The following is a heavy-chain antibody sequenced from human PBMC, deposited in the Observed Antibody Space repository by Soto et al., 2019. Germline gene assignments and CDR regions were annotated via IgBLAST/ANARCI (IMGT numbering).Heavy chain of an antibody. CDR3: ARDLRQGMTLGGNWFDP. V-gene: IGHV1-69*13. CDR2: IIPIFGTT. Sequence: SVKVSCKASGGTFSSYAISWVRQAPGQGLEWMGGIIPIFGTTNYAQKFQGRVTITADESTSTAYMELSSLRSEDTAVYYCARDLRQGMTLGGNWFDPWGQGTLVTVSS. J-gene: IGHJ5*02. CDR1: GGTFSSYA. D-gene: IGHD1-20*01.